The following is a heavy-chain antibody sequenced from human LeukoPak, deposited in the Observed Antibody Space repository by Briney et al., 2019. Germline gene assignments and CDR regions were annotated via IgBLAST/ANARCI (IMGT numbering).Heavy chain of an antibody. J-gene: IGHJ6*02. CDR2: IHYSGDT. V-gene: IGHV4-34*01. Sequence: SETLSLTCAVYGGSFSGYYWSWIRQPPGKGLEWIGSIHYSGDTSYNPSLNSRITISVDTSKNQFSLKLSSVTATDTAVYYCARQTCSGGSCFLFYSGMDVWGQGTTVTVSS. CDR1: GGSFSGYY. CDR3: ARQTCSGGSCFLFYSGMDV. D-gene: IGHD2-15*01.